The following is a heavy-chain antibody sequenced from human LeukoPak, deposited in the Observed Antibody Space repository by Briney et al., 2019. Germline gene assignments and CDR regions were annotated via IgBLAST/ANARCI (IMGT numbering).Heavy chain of an antibody. J-gene: IGHJ4*02. CDR2: IKSDGSEK. V-gene: IGHV3-7*01. CDR1: GFTFSSKW. D-gene: IGHD3-22*01. CDR3: ATKKLGHDYDSSGYYEC. Sequence: GGSLRLSCAAAGFTFSSKWMSWVRQAPGKGLEWVANIKSDGSEKYYVDSVKGRFTISRDNAKNSLFLQMTSLRAEDTAVYYCATKKLGHDYDSSGYYECWGQGTLVTVSS.